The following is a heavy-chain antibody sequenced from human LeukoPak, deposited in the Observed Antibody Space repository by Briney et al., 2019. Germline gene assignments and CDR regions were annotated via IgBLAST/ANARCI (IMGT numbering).Heavy chain of an antibody. Sequence: GASVTVSCKASGYTFTSYDFNWVRQATGQRPEWMGWMSPNSGDTGYAQKFQDRVTMTRNTSISTAYMELSSLRSDDTAVYYCARDLDIVAIGGAFDIWGQGTMVTVSS. J-gene: IGHJ3*02. V-gene: IGHV1-8*01. CDR2: MSPNSGDT. CDR3: ARDLDIVAIGGAFDI. CDR1: GYTFTSYD. D-gene: IGHD2-2*03.